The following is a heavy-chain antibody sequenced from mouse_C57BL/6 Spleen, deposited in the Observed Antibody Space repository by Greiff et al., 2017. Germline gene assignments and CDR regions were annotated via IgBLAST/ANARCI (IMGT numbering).Heavy chain of an antibody. V-gene: IGHV1-52*01. D-gene: IGHD2-3*01. CDR3: ARGDDGYYIPLFDY. CDR1: GYTFTSYW. Sequence: QVQLQPSGAELVRPGSSVKLSCKASGYTFTSYWMHWVKQRPIQGLEWIGNIDPSDSETHYNQKFKDKATLTVDKSSSTAYMQLSSLSSEDSAVYYCARGDDGYYIPLFDYWGQGTTLTVSS. CDR2: IDPSDSET. J-gene: IGHJ2*01.